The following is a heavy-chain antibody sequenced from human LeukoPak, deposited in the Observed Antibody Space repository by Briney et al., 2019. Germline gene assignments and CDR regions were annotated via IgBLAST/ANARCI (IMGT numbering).Heavy chain of an antibody. CDR2: MNPNDGNT. V-gene: IGHV1-8*01. CDR1: GYTFTSYD. D-gene: IGHD6-6*01. J-gene: IGHJ6*03. Sequence: ASVRLSYTPSGYTFTSYDINWGPQATGQRLKWMRWMNPNDGNTDYAQKSKRRVTMTRNTSINTTYMELSSLRSEGTTAYYRARGLKARLSSAYYYYYTDVWGKGTTVTVSS. CDR3: ARGLKARLSSAYYYYYTDV.